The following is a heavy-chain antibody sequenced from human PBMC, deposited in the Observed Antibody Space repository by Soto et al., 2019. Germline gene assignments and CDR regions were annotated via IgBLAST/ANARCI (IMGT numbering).Heavy chain of an antibody. CDR3: AKGIPDTGGYYYYSMDV. CDR1: GFTFSSYA. J-gene: IGHJ6*02. CDR2: ISGSGGIT. D-gene: IGHD5-18*01. V-gene: IGHV3-23*01. Sequence: GGSLSLSCAASGFTFSSYAMGWVRQAPVKGLDWVSVISGSGGITYSADSVKGRFTISRDNSKNILYLQMNSLRAEDTSVYYCAKGIPDTGGYYYYSMDVWGQGTAVTVSS.